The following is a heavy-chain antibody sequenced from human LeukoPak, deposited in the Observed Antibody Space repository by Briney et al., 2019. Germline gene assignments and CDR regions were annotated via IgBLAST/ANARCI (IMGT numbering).Heavy chain of an antibody. V-gene: IGHV3-48*03. Sequence: SGGSLRLSCAASGFTFSSYEMNWVRQAPGKGLEWVSYISSSGSTIYYADSVKGRFTISRDNAKNSLYLQMNSLRAEDTAVYYCARDLGYSSGLYYFDYWGQGTLVTVSS. J-gene: IGHJ4*02. CDR1: GFTFSSYE. CDR3: ARDLGYSSGLYYFDY. D-gene: IGHD6-19*01. CDR2: ISSSGSTI.